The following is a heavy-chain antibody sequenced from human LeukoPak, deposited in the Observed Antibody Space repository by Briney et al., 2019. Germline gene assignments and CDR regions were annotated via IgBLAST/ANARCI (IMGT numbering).Heavy chain of an antibody. Sequence: GGSLRLSCAASGFTFDDYGMSWVRQAPGKGLEWVSGINWNGGSTGYADSVKGRSTISRDNAKNSLYLQMNSLRAEDTAVYYCARHVVAAAYYYYYYMDVWGKGTTVTVSS. CDR2: INWNGGST. V-gene: IGHV3-20*04. D-gene: IGHD2-15*01. CDR3: ARHVVAAAYYYYYYMDV. J-gene: IGHJ6*03. CDR1: GFTFDDYG.